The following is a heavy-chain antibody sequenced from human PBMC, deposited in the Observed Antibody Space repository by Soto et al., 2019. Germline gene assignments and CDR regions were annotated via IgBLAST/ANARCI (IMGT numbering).Heavy chain of an antibody. V-gene: IGHV4-34*01. Sequence: SETLSLTCAVYGGSFSGYYWSWIRQPPGKGLEWIGEINHSGSTNYNPSLKSRVTISVDTSKNQFSLKLSSVTAADTTVYYCARGDRYCTNGVCFNGTLEKYYFDYWGQGTLVTVSS. CDR3: ARGDRYCTNGVCFNGTLEKYYFDY. CDR2: INHSGST. CDR1: GGSFSGYY. J-gene: IGHJ4*02. D-gene: IGHD2-8*01.